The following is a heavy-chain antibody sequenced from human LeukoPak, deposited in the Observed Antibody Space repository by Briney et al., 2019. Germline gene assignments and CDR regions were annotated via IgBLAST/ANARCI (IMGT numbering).Heavy chain of an antibody. D-gene: IGHD3-10*01. Sequence: GGSLRLSCAASGFTFSSYEMNWVRQAPGKGLEWVSYISSSGGTIYYAASVKGRFTISRDNAKNSLYLQMNSLRAEDTAVYYCARDGKGRNRIGYYFDYWGQGTLVTVSS. V-gene: IGHV3-48*03. CDR1: GFTFSSYE. J-gene: IGHJ4*02. CDR2: ISSSGGTI. CDR3: ARDGKGRNRIGYYFDY.